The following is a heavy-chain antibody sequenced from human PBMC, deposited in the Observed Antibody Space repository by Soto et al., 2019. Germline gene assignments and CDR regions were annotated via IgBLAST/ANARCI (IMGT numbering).Heavy chain of an antibody. CDR2: MSYSGST. CDR1: GGSISSYY. CDR3: SRGKLNAYYYMDV. Sequence: SETLSLTCIVSGGSISSYYWSWIRQSPGKRLEWIGYMSYSGSTKYNPSLKSRVTISVDRSKKQFSLRLSSVTAADAAVYYCSRGKLNAYYYMDVWGKGTTVTVSS. V-gene: IGHV4-59*01. J-gene: IGHJ6*03.